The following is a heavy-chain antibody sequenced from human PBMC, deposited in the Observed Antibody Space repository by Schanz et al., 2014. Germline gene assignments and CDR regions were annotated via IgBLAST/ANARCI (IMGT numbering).Heavy chain of an antibody. D-gene: IGHD3-22*01. CDR1: GGSMSSFY. J-gene: IGHJ4*02. CDR2: ISTSGST. Sequence: QVPLQESGPGLVKPSETLSLTCTVSGGSMSSFYWNWIRQPAGKGLEWIGRISTSGSTNYNPSLRSRVSMSIGTSKTHFSLRLSSLPAADTAVYYCATWRGDDSGGHGQFDYWGQGALVTVSS. CDR3: ATWRGDDSGGHGQFDY. V-gene: IGHV4-4*07.